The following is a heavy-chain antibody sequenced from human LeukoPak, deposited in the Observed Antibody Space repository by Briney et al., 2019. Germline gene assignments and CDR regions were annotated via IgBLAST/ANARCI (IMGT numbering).Heavy chain of an antibody. CDR1: GGTFSSYA. CDR2: INPSGGST. CDR3: ARDLRRRDFGDYNWFDP. Sequence: GASVKVSCKASGGTFSSYAISWVRQAPGQGLEWMGIINPSGGSTSYAQKFQGRVTMTRDTSTSTVYMELSSLRSEDTAVYYCARDLRRRDFGDYNWFDPWGQGTLVTVSS. V-gene: IGHV1-46*01. J-gene: IGHJ5*02. D-gene: IGHD4-17*01.